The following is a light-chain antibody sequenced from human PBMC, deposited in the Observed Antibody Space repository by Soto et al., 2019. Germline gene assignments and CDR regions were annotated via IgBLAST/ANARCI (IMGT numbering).Light chain of an antibody. CDR1: QAINNY. CDR2: DAS. Sequence: IQMAQSPSSLSASVGERVTITCQGSQAINNYLNWYQQKPGKAPKLLSYDASNLETGVPSRFSGSGSGTDFTFTISSLQPEDIATYYCQQYDSYSWTFGQGTKVDIK. CDR3: QQYDSYSWT. V-gene: IGKV1-33*01. J-gene: IGKJ1*01.